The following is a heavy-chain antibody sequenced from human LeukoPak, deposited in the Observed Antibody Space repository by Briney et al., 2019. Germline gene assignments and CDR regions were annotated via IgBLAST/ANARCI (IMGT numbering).Heavy chain of an antibody. CDR1: GGSITSDH. D-gene: IGHD1-26*01. Sequence: SETLSLTCTVSGGSITSDHWNWIRQHPGKGLEWIGYIYYSGSTYYNPSLKSRVTISVDTSKNQFSLKLSSVTAADTAVYYCAREVIVGARTFDIWGQGTMVTVSS. CDR3: AREVIVGARTFDI. CDR2: IYYSGST. V-gene: IGHV4-31*03. J-gene: IGHJ3*02.